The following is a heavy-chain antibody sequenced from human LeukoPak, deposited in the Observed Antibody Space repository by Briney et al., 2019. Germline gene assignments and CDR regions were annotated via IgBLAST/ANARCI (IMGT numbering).Heavy chain of an antibody. CDR1: GYSISSGYY. V-gene: IGHV4-38-2*02. D-gene: IGHD3-10*01. CDR2: IYHSGST. CDR3: ARWFGELLSPYYGMDV. Sequence: SETLSLTCTVSGYSISSGYYWGWIRQPPGKGLEWIGSIYHSGSTYYNPSLKSRVTISVDTSKNQFSLKLSSVTAADTAVYYCARWFGELLSPYYGMDVWGQGTTVTVSS. J-gene: IGHJ6*02.